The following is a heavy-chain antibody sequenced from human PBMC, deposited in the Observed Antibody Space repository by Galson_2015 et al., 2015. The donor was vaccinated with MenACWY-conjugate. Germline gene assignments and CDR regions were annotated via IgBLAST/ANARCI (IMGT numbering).Heavy chain of an antibody. J-gene: IGHJ6*02. CDR1: GSTFTTYW. D-gene: IGHD1-26*01. CDR3: ARHPPGGRGMDV. V-gene: IGHV5-51*01. CDR2: ISPGDSET. Sequence: QSGAEVKQPGESLQISCKGSGSTFTTYWIGWVRQLPGKGLEWMGPISPGDSETRYSPAFQGRVTISADKSISTAYVQWDSLQASDTAMYYCARHPPGGRGMDVWGQGTTVTVSS.